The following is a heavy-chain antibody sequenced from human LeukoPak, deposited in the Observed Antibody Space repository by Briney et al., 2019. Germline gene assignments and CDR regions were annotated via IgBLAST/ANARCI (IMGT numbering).Heavy chain of an antibody. J-gene: IGHJ4*02. CDR2: ISYDGSNK. CDR3: AKASITMVRGVIIPRMYYFDY. V-gene: IGHV3-30*18. CDR1: GFTFSSYG. Sequence: GGSLRLSCAVSGFTFSSYGMHWVRQAPGKGLEWVAVISYDGSNKYYADSVKGRFTISRDNSKNTLYLQMNSLRAEDTAVYYCAKASITMVRGVIIPRMYYFDYWGQGTLVTVSS. D-gene: IGHD3-10*01.